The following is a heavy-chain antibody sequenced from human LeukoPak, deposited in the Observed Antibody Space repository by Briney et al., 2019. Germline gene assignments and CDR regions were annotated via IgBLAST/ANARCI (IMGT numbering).Heavy chain of an antibody. CDR1: GGSISSYY. V-gene: IGHV4-59*01. Sequence: PSETLSLTCTVSGGSISSYYWSWIRQPPGKGLEWIGYIYYSGSTNYNPSLKSRVTISVDTSKDQFSLKLSSVTAADTAVYYCARVFSYPKYNWFDPWGQGTLVTVSS. CDR2: IYYSGST. CDR3: ARVFSYPKYNWFDP. J-gene: IGHJ5*02. D-gene: IGHD3-16*02.